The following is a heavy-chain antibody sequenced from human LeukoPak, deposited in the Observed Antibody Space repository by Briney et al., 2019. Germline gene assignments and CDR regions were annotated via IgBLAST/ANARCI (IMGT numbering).Heavy chain of an antibody. CDR3: ARGVELLQFYYYYGMDV. V-gene: IGHV4-34*01. CDR1: GGSFSGYY. Sequence: PTETLSLTCAVYGGSFSGYYWSWIRQPPGKGLEWIGEINHSGSTNYNPSLKSRVTISVDTSKNQFSLKLSSVTAADTAVYYCARGVELLQFYYYYGMDVWGQGTTVTVSS. J-gene: IGHJ6*02. D-gene: IGHD1-26*01. CDR2: INHSGST.